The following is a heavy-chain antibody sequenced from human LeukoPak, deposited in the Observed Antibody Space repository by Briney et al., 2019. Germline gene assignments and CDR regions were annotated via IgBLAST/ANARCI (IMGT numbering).Heavy chain of an antibody. V-gene: IGHV4-4*07. CDR3: ARDDYGDPPPLVYYYYMDV. CDR2: IYTSGCT. D-gene: IGHD4-17*01. J-gene: IGHJ6*03. CDR1: GGSISRYY. Sequence: SETLSLACTVAGGSISRYYWSWIRQPAGKGLEWIGRIYTSGCTNYNPCFKSRVPMSVDTSKNHFYLMLRSVHAANTAVYYCARDDYGDPPPLVYYYYMDVWGKGTTVTVSS.